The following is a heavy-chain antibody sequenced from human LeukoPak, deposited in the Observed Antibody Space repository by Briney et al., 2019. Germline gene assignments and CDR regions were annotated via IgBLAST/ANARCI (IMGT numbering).Heavy chain of an antibody. CDR3: ATGGDPLGDY. CDR1: GGSISSYY. CDR2: IYTSGST. Sequence: PSETLSLTCTVSGGSISSYYWSWIRQPAGKGLEWIGRIYTSGSTTYNPSLKSRVTMSVDTSKNQFSLKLNSVTAADTAVYYCATGGDPLGDYWGQGTLVTVSS. V-gene: IGHV4-4*07. J-gene: IGHJ4*02. D-gene: IGHD2-21*02.